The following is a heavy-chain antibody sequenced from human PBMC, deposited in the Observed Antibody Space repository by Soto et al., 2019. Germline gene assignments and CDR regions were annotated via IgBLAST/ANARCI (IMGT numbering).Heavy chain of an antibody. D-gene: IGHD6-19*01. CDR2: IGTAGDT. CDR1: GFTFSGYD. V-gene: IGHV3-13*01. CDR3: VRLAVAGTPYGTDV. Sequence: EVQLVESGGGLVQPGGSLRLSCAASGFTFSGYDMHWVRQATGKGLEWVSTIGTAGDTYYPGSVKGRFTISRENAKNSLYLQMNSLRAGDTAVYYCVRLAVAGTPYGTDVWGQGTTVTVSS. J-gene: IGHJ6*02.